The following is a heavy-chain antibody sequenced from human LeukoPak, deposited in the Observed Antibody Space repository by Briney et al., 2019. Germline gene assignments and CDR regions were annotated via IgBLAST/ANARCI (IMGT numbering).Heavy chain of an antibody. D-gene: IGHD3-22*01. J-gene: IGHJ4*02. CDR3: ARDPRYYYDSSDSWPTYFDY. CDR2: INHSGST. V-gene: IGHV4-34*01. Sequence: SETLSLTCAVYGGSFSGYYWSWIRQPPGKGLEWIGEINHSGSTNYNPSLKSRVTISVDTSKNQFSLKLSSVTAADTAVYYCARDPRYYYDSSDSWPTYFDYWGQGTLVTVSS. CDR1: GGSFSGYY.